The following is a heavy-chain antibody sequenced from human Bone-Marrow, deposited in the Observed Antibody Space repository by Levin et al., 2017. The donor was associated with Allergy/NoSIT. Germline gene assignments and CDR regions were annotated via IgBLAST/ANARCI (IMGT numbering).Heavy chain of an antibody. CDR1: GFTFSTFA. V-gene: IGHV3-23*01. D-gene: IGHD2-15*01. J-gene: IGHJ4*02. CDR3: AMRNCATHICPSQRTWHYFDY. CDR2: VSDSGTTA. Sequence: QPGGSLRLSCAASGFTFSTFAMSWVRQAPGEGLEWVSTVSDSGTTAYYADSVKGRFAVSRDNSKNTLYLQMNSLRAEDTAVYYCAMRNCATHICPSQRTWHYFDYWGQGTLVTVSS.